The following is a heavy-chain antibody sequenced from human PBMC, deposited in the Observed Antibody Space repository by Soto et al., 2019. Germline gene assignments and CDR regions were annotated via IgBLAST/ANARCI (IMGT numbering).Heavy chain of an antibody. Sequence: SETLSLTCTVSGGSISSSSYYWGWIRQPPGKGLEWIGYIYHSGSTYYNPSLKSRVTISVDRSKNQFSLKLSSVTAADTAVYYCARGLYNWNYRDYYYGMDVWGQGTTVTVSS. J-gene: IGHJ6*02. CDR3: ARGLYNWNYRDYYYGMDV. D-gene: IGHD1-7*01. CDR1: GGSISSSSYY. CDR2: IYHSGST. V-gene: IGHV4-39*07.